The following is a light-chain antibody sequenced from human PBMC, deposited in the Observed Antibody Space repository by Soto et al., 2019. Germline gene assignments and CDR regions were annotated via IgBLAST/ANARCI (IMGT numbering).Light chain of an antibody. V-gene: IGKV3-15*01. CDR1: QSVTSN. J-gene: IGKJ1*01. CDR2: GAS. Sequence: EIVMTQSPATLSLSPGERATLSCRASQSVTSNLAWYHQKPGQAPRLLIYGASTRATGIPARFSGSGSGTEFTLTISSLESEDFAVYYCQQYNNWPSWTFGQGTKVEIK. CDR3: QQYNNWPSWT.